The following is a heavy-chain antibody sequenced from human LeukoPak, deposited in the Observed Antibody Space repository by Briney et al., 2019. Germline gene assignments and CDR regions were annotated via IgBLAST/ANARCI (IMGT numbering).Heavy chain of an antibody. CDR3: AREPYYDSSPSTYYFDY. D-gene: IGHD3-22*01. CDR2: ISSSSSYI. V-gene: IGHV3-21*05. J-gene: IGHJ4*02. CDR1: GFTFSSYE. Sequence: GGSLRLSCAASGFTFSSYEMNWVRQAPGKGLEWVSHISSSSSYIYYADSVKGRFTISRDNAKNSLYLQMNSLRAEDTAVYYCAREPYYDSSPSTYYFDYWGQGTLVTVSS.